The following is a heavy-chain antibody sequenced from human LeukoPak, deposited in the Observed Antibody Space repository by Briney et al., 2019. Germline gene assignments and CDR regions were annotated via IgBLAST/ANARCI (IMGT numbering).Heavy chain of an antibody. J-gene: IGHJ4*02. CDR2: IYYSGST. V-gene: IGHV4-39*01. D-gene: IGHD5-18*01. CDR3: ARQLRGYSYGYLDY. Sequence: SETLSLTCTVSGGSISSSSYYWGWIRQPPGKGLEWIGSIYYSGSTYYNPSLKSRVTISVDTSKNQFSLKLSSVTAADTAVYYCARQLRGYSYGYLDYWGQGTLVTVSS. CDR1: GGSISSSSYY.